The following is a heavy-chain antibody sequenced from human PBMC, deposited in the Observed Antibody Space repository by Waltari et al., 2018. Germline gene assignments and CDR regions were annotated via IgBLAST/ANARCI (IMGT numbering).Heavy chain of an antibody. Sequence: QLQLQESGPGLVKPSETLSLTCTVSVGSISSSSYYWGWIRQPPGKGLEWIGRIYYSGSTDDSTYLKSRVTISVKTSKNQFSQKLSAVTAADTAGYYCARQRNWGDDYWGQGTLVTVSS. J-gene: IGHJ4*02. D-gene: IGHD7-27*01. CDR3: ARQRNWGDDY. V-gene: IGHV4-39*01. CDR1: VGSISSSSYY. CDR2: IYYSGST.